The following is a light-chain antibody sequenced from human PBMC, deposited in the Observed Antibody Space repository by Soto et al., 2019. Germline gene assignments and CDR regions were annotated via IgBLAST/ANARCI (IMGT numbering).Light chain of an antibody. J-gene: IGKJ5*01. CDR1: QSVSSTY. V-gene: IGKV3-20*01. CDR2: GAS. CDR3: QHFGSSPVT. Sequence: EIVLTQSPGTLSLSPGERATLSCRASQSVSSTYLAWYQQKPGQAPRLLIYGASSRATGIPDRFSGSGSGTDFTLTISRLEPEDFAVYSCQHFGSSPVTFGQGTRLEIK.